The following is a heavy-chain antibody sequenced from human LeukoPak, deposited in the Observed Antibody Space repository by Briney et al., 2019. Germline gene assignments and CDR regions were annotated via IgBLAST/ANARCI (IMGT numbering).Heavy chain of an antibody. V-gene: IGHV1-2*02. CDR2: INPNSGGT. CDR3: ARSVVAGSGNFDY. J-gene: IGHJ4*02. D-gene: IGHD6-19*01. Sequence: ASVKVSCKASGYTFTGYYMHWVRQAPGQGLEWMVWINPNSGGTKTAQTFQGRVTMTRDTSISTAYMELSRLRSDDTAVYFCARSVVAGSGNFDYWGQGTLVTVSS. CDR1: GYTFTGYY.